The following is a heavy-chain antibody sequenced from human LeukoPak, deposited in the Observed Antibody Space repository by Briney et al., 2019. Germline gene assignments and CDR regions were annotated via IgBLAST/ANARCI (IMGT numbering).Heavy chain of an antibody. CDR1: GFSFYDYA. CDR3: AKSASSSWHLDY. J-gene: IGHJ4*02. CDR2: ISGSGGST. D-gene: IGHD6-13*01. V-gene: IGHV3-23*01. Sequence: GGSLRLSCAASGFSFYDYAMHWVRQAPGKGLEWVSAISGSGGSTYYADSVKGRFTISRDNSKNTLYLQMNSLRAGDTAVYYCAKSASSSWHLDYWGQGTLVTVSS.